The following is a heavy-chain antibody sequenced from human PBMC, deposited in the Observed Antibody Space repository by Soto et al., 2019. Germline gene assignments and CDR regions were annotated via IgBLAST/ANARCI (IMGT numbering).Heavy chain of an antibody. CDR2: ISYDGSNK. Sequence: PGGSLRLSCAASGFTFSSYAMHWVRQAPGKGLEWVAVISYDGSNKYYADSVKGRLTISRDNSKNTLYLQMNSLRAEDTAVYYCASAPSGYSYGYLIVWGQGTLVTVSS. J-gene: IGHJ4*02. V-gene: IGHV3-30-3*01. CDR1: GFTFSSYA. D-gene: IGHD5-18*01. CDR3: ASAPSGYSYGYLIV.